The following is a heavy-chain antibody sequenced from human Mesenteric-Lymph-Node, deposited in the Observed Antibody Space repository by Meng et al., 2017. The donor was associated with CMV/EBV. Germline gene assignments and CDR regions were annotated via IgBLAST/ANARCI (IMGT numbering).Heavy chain of an antibody. CDR3: ARLAGGSGSYPDY. CDR1: GFTFSSYG. Sequence: GGSLRLSCAASGFTFSSYGMHWVRQAPGKGLEWVAFIRYDGSNKYYADSVKGRFTISRDNSKNTLYLQMNSLRAEDTAVYYCARLAGGSGSYPDYWGQGTLVTVSS. J-gene: IGHJ4*02. CDR2: IRYDGSNK. D-gene: IGHD3-10*01. V-gene: IGHV3-30*02.